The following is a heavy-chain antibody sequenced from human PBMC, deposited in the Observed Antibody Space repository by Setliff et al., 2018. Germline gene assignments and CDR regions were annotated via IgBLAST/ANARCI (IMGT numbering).Heavy chain of an antibody. V-gene: IGHV5-51*01. CDR2: IYLGDSDT. CDR3: ARTLRYGGYLLAY. Sequence: PGESLKISCKGSGYNFNNYWIGWVRQMPGKGLEWMGIIYLGDSDTRYSPSFQGHVTISADESTRTAYLQWNRLKASDTAIYYCARTLRYGGYLLAYWGQGTLVTVSS. CDR1: GYNFNNYW. D-gene: IGHD5-12*01. J-gene: IGHJ4*02.